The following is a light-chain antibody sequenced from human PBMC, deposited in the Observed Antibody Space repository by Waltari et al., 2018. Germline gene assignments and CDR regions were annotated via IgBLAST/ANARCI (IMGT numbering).Light chain of an antibody. CDR2: GAS. Sequence: DIVMTQSPATLSVSPGERATLSCRASQSVGSNLAWYQQKPGQAPRLLIYGASTRATGFPARFSGSGSGTEFTLTISSLQSEDFAVYYCQQYNNWPLTFGGGTKVEIK. CDR3: QQYNNWPLT. J-gene: IGKJ4*01. CDR1: QSVGSN. V-gene: IGKV3-15*01.